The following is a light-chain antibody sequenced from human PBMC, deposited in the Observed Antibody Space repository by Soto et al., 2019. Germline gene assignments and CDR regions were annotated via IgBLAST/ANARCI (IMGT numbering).Light chain of an antibody. CDR2: GAS. CDR1: QSVAAHY. J-gene: IGKJ3*01. V-gene: IGKV3-20*01. CDR3: HQYWTAPLT. Sequence: EVVLTQSPGTLSLSPGQTATLSCRASQSVAAHYLAWYQQKPGQAPRLLISGASSSATGIPDRFSGSGSGTDFTLTISRLEPEDFSLYYGHQYWTAPLTFGPGTKVEIK.